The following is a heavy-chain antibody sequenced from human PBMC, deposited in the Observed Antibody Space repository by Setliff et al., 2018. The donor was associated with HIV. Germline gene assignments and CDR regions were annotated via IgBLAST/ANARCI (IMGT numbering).Heavy chain of an antibody. CDR3: ARFPTVVTAPGF. J-gene: IGHJ1*01. CDR1: GDSINSRPYY. D-gene: IGHD2-21*02. V-gene: IGHV4-39*01. CDR2: VFYSGST. Sequence: LSLTCSVSGDSINSRPYYYGWLRQPPGKGLEWIGNVFYSGSTYYNPSLKSRVSMSRDTSRNQFSLKLTSVTAADTAVYFCARFPTVVTAPGFWGRGALVTVSS.